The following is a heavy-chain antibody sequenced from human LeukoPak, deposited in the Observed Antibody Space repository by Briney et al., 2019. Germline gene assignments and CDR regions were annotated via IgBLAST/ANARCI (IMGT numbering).Heavy chain of an antibody. CDR2: MNPNSGNT. V-gene: IGHV1-8*01. J-gene: IGHJ5*02. D-gene: IGHD6-13*01. CDR3: ARVRLGSRHKRGNWFDP. CDR1: GYIFTSYG. Sequence: ASVKVSCKASGYIFTSYGISWVRQATGQGLEWMGWMNPNSGNTGYAQKFQGRVTMTRNTSISTAYMELSSLRSEDTAVYYCARVRLGSRHKRGNWFDPWGQGTLVTVSS.